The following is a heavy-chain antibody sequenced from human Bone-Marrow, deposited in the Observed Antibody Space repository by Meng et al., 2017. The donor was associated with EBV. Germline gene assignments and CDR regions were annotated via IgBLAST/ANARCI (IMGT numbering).Heavy chain of an antibody. CDR3: AQRERWGLDP. CDR2: TYHSGST. D-gene: IGHD3-16*01. Sequence: VQLQGHGSGLVKLSGILALTCGVSRGPNISSDWWSWLRQPPGKGLGWIGETYHSGSTSYNPSLESRVTISVDKSKNQVSLKLSSVTAADTAVYYCAQRERWGLDPWGQGTLVTVSS. J-gene: IGHJ5*02. CDR1: RGPNISSDW. V-gene: IGHV4-4*02.